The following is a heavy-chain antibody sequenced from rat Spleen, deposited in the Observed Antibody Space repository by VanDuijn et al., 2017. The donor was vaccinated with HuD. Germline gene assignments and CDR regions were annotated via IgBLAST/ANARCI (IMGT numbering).Heavy chain of an antibody. V-gene: IGHV5-7*01. Sequence: EVQLVESDGGLVQPGRSLKLSCAASGFTFSDYYMAWVRQAPTKGLEWVATIRYDGSSTYYRDSVKGRFTISRDNAESTLYLQMGSLRSEDTATYYCAREAGIPFHYFDFWGQGVIVTVSS. D-gene: IGHD1-4*01. CDR1: GFTFSDYY. CDR2: IRYDGSST. J-gene: IGHJ2*01. CDR3: AREAGIPFHYFDF.